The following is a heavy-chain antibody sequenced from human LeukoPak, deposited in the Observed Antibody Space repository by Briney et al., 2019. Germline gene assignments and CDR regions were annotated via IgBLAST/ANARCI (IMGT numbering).Heavy chain of an antibody. CDR1: GFTFSNAW. CDR2: IKSKTDGGTT. J-gene: IGHJ4*02. D-gene: IGHD2-2*03. V-gene: IGHV3-15*01. CDR3: TTDLDIVVVPAAIGSGY. Sequence: PGGSLRLSCAASGFTFSNAWMSWVRQAPGKGLEWVGRIKSKTDGGTTDYAAPVKGRSTISRDDSKNTLYLQMNSLKTEDTAVYYCTTDLDIVVVPAAIGSGYWGQGTLVTVSS.